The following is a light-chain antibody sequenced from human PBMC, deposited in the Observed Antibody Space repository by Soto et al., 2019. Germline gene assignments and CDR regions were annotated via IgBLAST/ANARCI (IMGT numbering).Light chain of an antibody. CDR2: GAS. CDR3: QQYGGSPRIT. V-gene: IGKV3-20*01. CDR1: ERLISVY. Sequence: EIVFTQSPGTLSLSPGERATLSCRASERLISVYLAWYQQRPGQPPRLLIYGASNRATGIPDRFSGSGSGTDFTLIINRLEPEDVAIYYCQQYGGSPRITFGQGTRLEIK. J-gene: IGKJ5*01.